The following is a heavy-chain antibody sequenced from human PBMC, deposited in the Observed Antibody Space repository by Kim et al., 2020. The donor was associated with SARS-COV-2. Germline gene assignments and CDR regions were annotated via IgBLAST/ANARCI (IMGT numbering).Heavy chain of an antibody. CDR1: GFTFSRSA. J-gene: IGHJ2*01. D-gene: IGHD5-18*01. CDR2: IGEDGRHE. V-gene: IGHV3-30*04. CDR3: VRGASLWWYFDL. Sequence: GGSLRLSCEASGFTFSRSAMHWVRQAPGKGLEWVAVIGEDGRHENYGDSVKGRFTISRYNFKSTLYLQMNSLRVDDTSVYYCVRGASLWWYFDLWGRGTLVTVSS.